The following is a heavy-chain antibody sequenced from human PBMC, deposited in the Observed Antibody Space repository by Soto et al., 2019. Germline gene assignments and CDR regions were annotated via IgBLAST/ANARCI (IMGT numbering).Heavy chain of an antibody. CDR1: GYTFTGYY. Sequence: ASVKVSCTASGYTFTGYYMHWVRQAPGQGLEWMGWINPNSGGTNYAQKFQGWVTMTRDTSISTAYMELSRLRSDDTAVYYCARGEFYYDSSGYYPYYFDYWGQGTLVTVSS. V-gene: IGHV1-2*04. CDR2: INPNSGGT. J-gene: IGHJ4*02. D-gene: IGHD3-22*01. CDR3: ARGEFYYDSSGYYPYYFDY.